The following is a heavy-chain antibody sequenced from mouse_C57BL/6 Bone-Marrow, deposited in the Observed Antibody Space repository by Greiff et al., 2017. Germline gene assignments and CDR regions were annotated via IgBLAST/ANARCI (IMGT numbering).Heavy chain of an antibody. CDR3: ARSYYYGSSYDWYFDV. Sequence: VQLQQPGAELVMPGASVKLSCKASGYTFTSYWMHWVKQRPGQGLEWIGYINPSSGYTKYNQKFKDKATLTADKSSSTAYMQLSSLTYEDSAVYYCARSYYYGSSYDWYFDVWGTGTTVTVSS. CDR2: INPSSGYT. J-gene: IGHJ1*03. D-gene: IGHD1-1*01. V-gene: IGHV1-7*01. CDR1: GYTFTSYW.